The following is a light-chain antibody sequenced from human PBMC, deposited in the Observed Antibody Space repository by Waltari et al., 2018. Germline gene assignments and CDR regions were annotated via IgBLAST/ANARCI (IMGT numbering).Light chain of an antibody. CDR1: ASDVGTYKS. J-gene: IGLJ3*02. CDR2: GG. CDR3: CSYAGSGPWV. Sequence: QSALTQPPSVSGSPGQSVTISCTETASDVGTYKSVSWYQQHPGKAPKRILSGGSSRFSGSKSGNTASLTISGLQAEDEAHYYCCSYAGSGPWVFGGGTKLTVL. V-gene: IGLV2-23*01.